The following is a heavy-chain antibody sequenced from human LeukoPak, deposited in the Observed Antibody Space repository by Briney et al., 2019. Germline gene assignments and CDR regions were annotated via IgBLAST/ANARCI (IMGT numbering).Heavy chain of an antibody. CDR1: KFIFSNYW. CDR3: ARLKYGSPQH. D-gene: IGHD1-26*01. CDR2: IKKTGSET. J-gene: IGHJ1*01. Sequence: GGSLRLSCAASKFIFSNYWMSWVRQAPGKGLEWVAYIKKTGSETYYVDSVKGRFTITRDNAKNSLYLQMNSLRAEDTAVYYCARLKYGSPQHWGQGTLVTVSS. V-gene: IGHV3-7*01.